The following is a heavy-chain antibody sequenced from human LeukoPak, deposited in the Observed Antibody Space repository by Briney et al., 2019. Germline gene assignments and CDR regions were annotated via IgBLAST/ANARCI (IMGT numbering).Heavy chain of an antibody. CDR3: AKVRGSGWFDY. V-gene: IGHV3-30*18. J-gene: IGHJ5*01. CDR2: VTYDGSDK. D-gene: IGHD6-19*01. Sequence: PGGSLRLSCAASGFTFNTYGMHWVRQAPGKGLEWLAVVTYDGSDKYYADSVKGRFAISRDNSKNTLHLQMNSLRTEDTAVYYCAKVRGSGWFDYWGQGTLVTVSS. CDR1: GFTFNTYG.